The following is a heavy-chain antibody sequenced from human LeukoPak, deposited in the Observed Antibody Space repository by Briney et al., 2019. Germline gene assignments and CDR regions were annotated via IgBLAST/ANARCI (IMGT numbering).Heavy chain of an antibody. D-gene: IGHD5-12*01. Sequence: ASVKVSCKASGYTFTGFYIHWVRQAPGQGLEWMGWINPNSGGTNYAQRFQGRVTMTRDTSISTAYMELSRLTSDDTAIYYCARDWFVDSGDDPFPFDYWGQGTLVSVSS. CDR1: GYTFTGFY. V-gene: IGHV1-2*02. CDR3: ARDWFVDSGDDPFPFDY. CDR2: INPNSGGT. J-gene: IGHJ4*02.